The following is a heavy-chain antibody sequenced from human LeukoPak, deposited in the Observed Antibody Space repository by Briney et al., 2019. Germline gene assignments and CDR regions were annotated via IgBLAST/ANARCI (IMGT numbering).Heavy chain of an antibody. V-gene: IGHV1-18*01. D-gene: IGHD2-21*02. CDR3: ARVYDCGGDCYTGSFDY. CDR1: GYTFTSYG. J-gene: IGHJ4*02. Sequence: ASVKVSCKASGYTFTSYGISWVRQAPGQGLEWMGWISAYNGNTNYAQKLQGRVTMTTDTSTSTVYMELRSLRSDDTAVYYCARVYDCGGDCYTGSFDYWGQGTLVTVSS. CDR2: ISAYNGNT.